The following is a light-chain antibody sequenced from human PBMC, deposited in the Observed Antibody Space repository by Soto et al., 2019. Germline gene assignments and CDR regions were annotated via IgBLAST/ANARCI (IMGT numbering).Light chain of an antibody. CDR3: LLYYGGAHLV. V-gene: IGLV7-43*01. Sequence: QAVVTQEPSLTVSPGGTVTLTCASSTGAVTSGNYPSWFQQKPGQAPRTLIYTTDDNHSWTPARFSGSLRGGKAALTLSGVPPEDEAEYYCLLYYGGAHLVFGGGTKLTVL. J-gene: IGLJ3*02. CDR2: TTD. CDR1: TGAVTSGNY.